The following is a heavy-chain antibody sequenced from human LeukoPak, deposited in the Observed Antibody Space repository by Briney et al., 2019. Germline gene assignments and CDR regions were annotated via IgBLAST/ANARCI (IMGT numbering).Heavy chain of an antibody. V-gene: IGHV3-30*02. CDR2: IRYDGSNE. CDR1: GFTFSSYG. CDR3: AKGGPMIVVVIFDY. J-gene: IGHJ4*02. Sequence: PGGSLRLSCAASGFTFSSYGMHWVRQAPGKGLEWVAFIRYDGSNEYYADSVKGRFTISRDNSKNTLYLQMNSLRTEDTAIYYCAKGGPMIVVVIFDYWGQGTLVTVSS. D-gene: IGHD3-22*01.